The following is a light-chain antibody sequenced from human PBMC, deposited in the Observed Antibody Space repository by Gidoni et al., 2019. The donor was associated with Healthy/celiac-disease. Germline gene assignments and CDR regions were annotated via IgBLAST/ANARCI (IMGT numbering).Light chain of an antibody. CDR2: DVS. CDR1: SSAVGGYDY. CDR3: GSYAGSYTFYV. V-gene: IGLV2-11*01. J-gene: IGLJ1*01. Sequence: QSALTQPRSVSGSPGQSVTISCTGTSSAVGGYDYVSLYQQHPGKAPRLMIFDVSKRPSGVPDRFSGSKSGNAASLTISGLQAEDEADYYCGSYAGSYTFYVFGTGTKVTVL.